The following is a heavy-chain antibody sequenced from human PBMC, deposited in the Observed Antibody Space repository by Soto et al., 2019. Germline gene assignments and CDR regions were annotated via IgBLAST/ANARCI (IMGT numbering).Heavy chain of an antibody. Sequence: QVQLVQSGAELRKPGASVKVSCKASGYPFNDNHIHWVRQAPGQGLEWMGWLNPYSGATTYGANYKRRINVTRDTSLSTSYMELIGLRSDDTAVYYCATAKRGTVSLLSAWGQGTLVTVSS. CDR1: GYPFNDNH. V-gene: IGHV1-2*02. CDR2: LNPYSGAT. J-gene: IGHJ5*01. CDR3: ATAKRGTVSLLSA. D-gene: IGHD4-4*01.